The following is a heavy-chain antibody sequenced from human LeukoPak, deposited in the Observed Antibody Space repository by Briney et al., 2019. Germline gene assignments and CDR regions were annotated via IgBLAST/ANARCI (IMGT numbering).Heavy chain of an antibody. CDR2: IIPILGTA. CDR3: ARGAPAAGTRIWFDP. V-gene: IGHV1-69*05. Sequence: SVKVSCKASGYTFTSYGISWVRQAPGQGLEWMGGIIPILGTANYAQKFQGRVTITTDESTSTAYIELSSLRSEDTAVYYCARGAPAAGTRIWFDPWGQGTLVTVSS. CDR1: GYTFTSYG. D-gene: IGHD6-13*01. J-gene: IGHJ5*02.